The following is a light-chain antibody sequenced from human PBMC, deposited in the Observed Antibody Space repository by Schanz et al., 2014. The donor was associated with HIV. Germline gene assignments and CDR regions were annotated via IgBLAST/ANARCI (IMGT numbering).Light chain of an antibody. CDR2: DAS. V-gene: IGKV3D-20*01. CDR3: QQYGGSPT. J-gene: IGKJ1*01. CDR1: QYVSGSY. Sequence: EIVLTQSPATLSLSPGERATLSCGASQYVSGSYVAWYQQKLSLAPRLLIYDASTRAAGTPDRFSGSGSGSAFTLIISRLEPADIAVYYCQQYGGSPTFGQGTKVEIK.